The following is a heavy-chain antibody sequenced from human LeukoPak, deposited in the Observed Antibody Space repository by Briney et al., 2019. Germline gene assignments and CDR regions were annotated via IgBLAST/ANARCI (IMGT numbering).Heavy chain of an antibody. CDR2: ISNSSSYV. CDR3: ARDRPGFLGTFDI. V-gene: IGHV3-21*01. D-gene: IGHD6-6*01. Sequence: PGGSLRLSCAASGFTFSSYSMNWVRQAPGKGLEWVSSISNSSSYVFYADPVKGRFTISRDNARKSLYLQMNSLRAEDTAVYYCARDRPGFLGTFDIWGQGTMVTVSS. J-gene: IGHJ3*02. CDR1: GFTFSSYS.